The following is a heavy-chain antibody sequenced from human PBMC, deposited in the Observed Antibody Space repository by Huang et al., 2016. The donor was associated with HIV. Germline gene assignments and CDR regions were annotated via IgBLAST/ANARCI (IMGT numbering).Heavy chain of an antibody. CDR3: ARGGYSPDGGFDY. Sequence: EVQLVQSGAEVTKPGESLKISCKGSGYSFTSYWSGWVRQMPGKGLEWMGIISPGYSDTRYIPSFQGQVTLSADKSISTAYLQWSSLKASDTAMYYCARGGYSPDGGFDYWGQGTLVTVSS. CDR1: GYSFTSYW. CDR2: ISPGYSDT. V-gene: IGHV5-51*01. D-gene: IGHD5-18*01. J-gene: IGHJ4*02.